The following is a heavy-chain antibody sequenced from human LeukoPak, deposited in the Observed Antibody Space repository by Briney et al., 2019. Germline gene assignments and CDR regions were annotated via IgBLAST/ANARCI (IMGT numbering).Heavy chain of an antibody. CDR1: VHTFTSYD. V-gene: IGHV1-8*01. D-gene: IGHD3-16*02. J-gene: IGHJ4*02. CDR3: ARLSAVTDFDY. CDR2: MNPNSGNT. Sequence: ASVKVSCKASVHTFTSYDINWVRQATGQGLEWMAWMNPNSGNTGYAQKFQGRVTMTRNTSISTAYMELTSLRSEDTAVYSCARLSAVTDFDYWGQGTLVTVSS.